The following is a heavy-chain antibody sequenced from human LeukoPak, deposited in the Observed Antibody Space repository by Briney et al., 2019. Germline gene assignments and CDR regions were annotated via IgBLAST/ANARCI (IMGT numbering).Heavy chain of an antibody. D-gene: IGHD2-2*01. CDR1: GGSISSGDYY. J-gene: IGHJ5*02. V-gene: IGHV4-30-4*08. Sequence: SETLSLTCTVSGGSISSGDYYWSWIRQPPGKRLEWIGYIYYSGSTYYNPSLKSRVTISVDTSKNQFSLKLSSVTAADTAVYYCARGRISWGVPAAMVWFDPWGQGTLVTVSS. CDR2: IYYSGST. CDR3: ARGRISWGVPAAMVWFDP.